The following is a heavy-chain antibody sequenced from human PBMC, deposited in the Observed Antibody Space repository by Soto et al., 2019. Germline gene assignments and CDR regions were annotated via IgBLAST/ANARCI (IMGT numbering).Heavy chain of an antibody. CDR3: AREARYSSSWVRNY. D-gene: IGHD6-13*01. J-gene: IGHJ4*02. Sequence: EVQLVESGGGLIQPGGSLRLSCAASGFTVSSNYMSWVRQAPGKGLEWVSVIYSGGSTYYADSVKGRFTISRDNSKNTLYLQMNSLRAADTAVYYCAREARYSSSWVRNYWGQGTLVTVSS. V-gene: IGHV3-53*02. CDR1: GFTVSSNY. CDR2: IYSGGST.